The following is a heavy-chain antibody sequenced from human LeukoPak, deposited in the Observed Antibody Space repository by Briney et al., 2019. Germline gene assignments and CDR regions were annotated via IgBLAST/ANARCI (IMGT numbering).Heavy chain of an antibody. Sequence: GGSLRLSCAASGFTFSSYGMHWVRQAPGKGLEGVAFIRYGGSNKYYADSVKGRFTISRDNSKKTLYLQMNSLRAEDTAVYYCAKDLGSNWFDPWGQGTLVTVSS. D-gene: IGHD6-25*01. CDR3: AKDLGSNWFDP. V-gene: IGHV3-30*02. J-gene: IGHJ5*02. CDR1: GFTFSSYG. CDR2: IRYGGSNK.